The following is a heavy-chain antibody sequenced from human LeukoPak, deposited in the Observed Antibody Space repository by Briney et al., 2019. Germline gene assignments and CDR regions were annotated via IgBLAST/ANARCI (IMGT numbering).Heavy chain of an antibody. CDR1: GGSISSYY. Sequence: LETLSLTCTVSGGSISSYYWSWIRQPPGKGLEWIGYIYYSGSTNYNPSLKSRVTISVDTSKNQFPLKLSSVTAADTAVYYCARSRRGYVDYWGQGTLVTVSS. V-gene: IGHV4-59*01. D-gene: IGHD2-2*01. CDR3: ARSRRGYVDY. J-gene: IGHJ4*02. CDR2: IYYSGST.